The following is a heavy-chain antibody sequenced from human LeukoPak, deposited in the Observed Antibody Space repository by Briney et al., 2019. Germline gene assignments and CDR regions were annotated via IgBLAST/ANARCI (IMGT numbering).Heavy chain of an antibody. CDR3: ATSAGTVFLPRFYFKD. V-gene: IGHV4-59*08. CDR2: VDYSGNT. D-gene: IGHD1-1*01. Sequence: PGGSLRLSCAASGFDFNDFAMTWIRQPPGKGLEWVGSVDYSGNTYYNPSLKSRVSTSVDMSKKQFSLKLNSVTAADTAVYYCATSAGTVFLPRFYFKDWGQGTLVTVSS. J-gene: IGHJ4*02. CDR1: GFDFNDFA.